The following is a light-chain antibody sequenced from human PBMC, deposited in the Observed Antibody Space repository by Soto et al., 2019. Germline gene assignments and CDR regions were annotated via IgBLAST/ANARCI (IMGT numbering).Light chain of an antibody. CDR3: CSYAGSSTWV. CDR2: EVI. V-gene: IGLV2-23*02. CDR1: NSDVGNFNL. Sequence: QSALTQPASVSGSPGQSITISCTGTNSDVGNFNLVSWYQQHPGKAPKHMIYEVIKRPSGVSNRFSGSKSGNTASLTISGRQAEDEADYYCCSYAGSSTWVFGGGTKLTVL. J-gene: IGLJ3*02.